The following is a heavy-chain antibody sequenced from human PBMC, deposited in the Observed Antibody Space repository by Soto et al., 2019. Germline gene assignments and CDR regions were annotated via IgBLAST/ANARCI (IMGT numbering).Heavy chain of an antibody. J-gene: IGHJ5*02. CDR3: ARDYEQWLVPNWFDP. D-gene: IGHD6-19*01. CDR1: GFTFSSYA. V-gene: IGHV3-23*01. Sequence: LRLSCAASGFTFSSYAMSWVRQAPGKGLEWVSSISGSGGSTYYADSVKGRFTISRDNAKNSLYLQMNSLRAEDTAVYYCARDYEQWLVPNWFDPWGQGTLVTVSS. CDR2: ISGSGGST.